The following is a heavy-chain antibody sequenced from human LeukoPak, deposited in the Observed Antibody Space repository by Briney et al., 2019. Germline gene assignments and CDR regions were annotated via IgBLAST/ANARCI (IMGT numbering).Heavy chain of an antibody. CDR3: AKGEHRRGYYYGMDV. CDR2: IRYDGSNK. D-gene: IGHD1-26*01. V-gene: IGHV3-30*02. Sequence: GGSLRLSCAASGCTFSSYGMHWVRQAPGKGLEWVAFIRYDGSNKYYADSVKGRFTISRDNSKNTLYLQMNSLRAEDTAVYYCAKGEHRRGYYYGMDVWGQGTTVTVSS. J-gene: IGHJ6*02. CDR1: GCTFSSYG.